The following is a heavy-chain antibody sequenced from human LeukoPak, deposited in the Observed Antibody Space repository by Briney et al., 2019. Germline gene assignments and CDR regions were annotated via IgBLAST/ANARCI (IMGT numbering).Heavy chain of an antibody. D-gene: IGHD6-6*01. V-gene: IGHV1-46*01. Sequence: ASVKVSCKASGYTFTCYYMHWVRQAPGQGLEWMGIINPSGGSTSYAQQFQGRVTMTRDTSTSTVYMELSSLRSEDTAVYYCARAGVGSSSSVRYYYGMDVWGQGTTVTVSS. CDR1: GYTFTCYY. J-gene: IGHJ6*02. CDR2: INPSGGST. CDR3: ARAGVGSSSSVRYYYGMDV.